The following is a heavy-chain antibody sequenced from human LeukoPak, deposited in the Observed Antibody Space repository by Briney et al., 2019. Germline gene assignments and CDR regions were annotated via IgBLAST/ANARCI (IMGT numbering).Heavy chain of an antibody. J-gene: IGHJ4*02. CDR3: ARSSSLNRHQIGY. D-gene: IGHD1-14*01. Sequence: ASVKVSHKASGYTFTSYDINWVRQATGQGLEWMGWMNPNSGNTGYAQKFQGRVTITRNTSISTAYMELSSLRSEDTAVYYCARSSSLNRHQIGYWGQGTLVTVSS. CDR2: MNPNSGNT. CDR1: GYTFTSYD. V-gene: IGHV1-8*03.